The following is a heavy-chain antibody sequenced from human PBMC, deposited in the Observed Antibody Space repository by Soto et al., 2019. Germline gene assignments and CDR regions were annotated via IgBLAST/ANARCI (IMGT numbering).Heavy chain of an antibody. CDR3: ARNGSPLLGDY. J-gene: IGHJ4*02. CDR1: GFTFDNYA. D-gene: IGHD2-21*01. CDR2: ISWNSDSI. V-gene: IGHV3-9*01. Sequence: EVQLVESGGGLVQPGRSLRLSCAASGFTFDNYAMHWVRQAPGKGLEWVSGISWNSDSIGYADSVKGRFTISRDNARNSLYLQMNSLRAEDTALYYCARNGSPLLGDYWGQGTLVTVSS.